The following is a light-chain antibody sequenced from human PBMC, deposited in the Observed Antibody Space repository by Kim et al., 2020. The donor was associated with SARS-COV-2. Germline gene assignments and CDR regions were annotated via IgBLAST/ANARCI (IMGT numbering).Light chain of an antibody. Sequence: SSFKITCSLCSRYCSYISVWHHRQPEKAPRCLMRLENIVSYKKESGVPERFSGSTSGADRYLTISDLQSEVVADYYCEPWDTSTRVFGGGTRLTVL. CDR1: SRYCSYI. J-gene: IGLJ3*02. CDR3: EPWDTSTRV. V-gene: IGLV4-60*03. CDR2: LENIVSY.